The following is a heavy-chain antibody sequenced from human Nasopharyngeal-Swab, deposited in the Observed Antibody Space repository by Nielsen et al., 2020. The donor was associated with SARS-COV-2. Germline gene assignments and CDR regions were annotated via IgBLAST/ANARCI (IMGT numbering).Heavy chain of an antibody. CDR2: INHSGST. CDR3: ARHTANTED. V-gene: IGHV4-34*01. CDR1: GGSFSGYY. J-gene: IGHJ4*02. D-gene: IGHD5-18*01. Sequence: SETLSLSCAVYGGSFSGYYWSWIRQPPGKGLVWIGEINHSGSTNYNPSLKSRCTISVDTYKNQFSLKLSSVTAADTAVYYCARHTANTEDWGQGTLVNVSS.